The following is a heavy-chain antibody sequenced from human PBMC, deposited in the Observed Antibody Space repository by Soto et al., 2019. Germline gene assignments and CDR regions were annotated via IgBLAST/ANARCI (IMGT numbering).Heavy chain of an antibody. Sequence: ASVKVSCKASGYTFTSYGISWVRQAPGQGLEWMGWISAYNGNTNYAQKLQGRVTMTTDTSTSTAYMELRSLRSDDTAVYYCATRIGYCTNGVCYSFDYWGQGTLVTVSS. CDR2: ISAYNGNT. V-gene: IGHV1-18*01. CDR3: ATRIGYCTNGVCYSFDY. J-gene: IGHJ4*02. D-gene: IGHD2-8*01. CDR1: GYTFTSYG.